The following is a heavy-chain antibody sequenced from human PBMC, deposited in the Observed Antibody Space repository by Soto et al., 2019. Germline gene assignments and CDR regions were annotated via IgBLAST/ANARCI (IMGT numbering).Heavy chain of an antibody. CDR1: GFSLSTSGVG. V-gene: IGHV2-5*01. D-gene: IGHD2-2*01. Sequence: SGPTLVNPTQTLTLTCTFSGFSLSTSGVGVGWIRQPPGKALEWLALIYWNDDKRYSPSLKSRLTITKDTSKNQVVLTMTNMDPVDKATYYCAQRPYDIVGGPAPKGDYSIRGWFDPGGQGISVTVSS. CDR3: AQRPYDIVGGPAPKGDYSIRGWFDP. CDR2: IYWNDDK. J-gene: IGHJ5*02.